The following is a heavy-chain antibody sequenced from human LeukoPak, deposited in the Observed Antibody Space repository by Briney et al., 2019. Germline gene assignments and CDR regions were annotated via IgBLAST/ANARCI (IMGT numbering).Heavy chain of an antibody. Sequence: PSETLSLTCTVSGGSISSSSYYWGWIRQPPGTGLEWIGYIYYSGSTNYNPSLKSRVTISVDTSKNQFSLKLSSVTAADTAVYYCAGSSGYSYGYSDYWGQGTLVTVSS. CDR1: GGSISSSSYY. J-gene: IGHJ4*02. V-gene: IGHV4-61*05. D-gene: IGHD5-18*01. CDR2: IYYSGST. CDR3: AGSSGYSYGYSDY.